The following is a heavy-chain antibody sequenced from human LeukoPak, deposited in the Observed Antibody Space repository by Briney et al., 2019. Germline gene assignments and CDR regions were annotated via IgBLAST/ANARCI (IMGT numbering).Heavy chain of an antibody. CDR1: GYTFTGYY. Sequence: ASVKVSCKASGYTFTGYYMHWVRQAPGQGLEWMGWINPNSGGTNYAQKFQGRVTMTRDTSISTAYMELSRLRSDDTAVYYCARDRGGRRAADNWFDPWGQGTLVTVSS. CDR3: ARDRGGRRAADNWFDP. J-gene: IGHJ5*02. CDR2: INPNSGGT. D-gene: IGHD6-6*01. V-gene: IGHV1-2*02.